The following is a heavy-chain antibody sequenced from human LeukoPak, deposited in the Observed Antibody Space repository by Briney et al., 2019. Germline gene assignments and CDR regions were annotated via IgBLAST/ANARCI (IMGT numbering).Heavy chain of an antibody. CDR1: GFTFSDSA. CDR2: IYSGGST. D-gene: IGHD4-17*01. J-gene: IGHJ6*02. V-gene: IGHV3-53*04. Sequence: GGSLRLSCAASGFTFSDSAMSWVRQAPGKGLEWVSVIYSGGSTHYADSVKGRFTISRHNSKNTLYLQMNSLRAEDTAVYYCARGTTVNGYYGMDVWGQGTTVTVSS. CDR3: ARGTTVNGYYGMDV.